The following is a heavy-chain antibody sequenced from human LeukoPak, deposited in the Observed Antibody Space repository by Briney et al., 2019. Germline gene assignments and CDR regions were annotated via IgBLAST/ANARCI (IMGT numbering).Heavy chain of an antibody. CDR1: GFTFSSYG. V-gene: IGHV3-30*03. CDR2: ISYDGSNK. Sequence: GGSLRLSCAASGFTFSSYGMSWVRQAPGKGLEWVAVISYDGSNKYYADSVKGRFTISRDNSKNTLYLQMNSLRAEDTAVYYCGGATIIWGQGTLVTVSS. CDR3: GGATII. D-gene: IGHD5-12*01. J-gene: IGHJ4*02.